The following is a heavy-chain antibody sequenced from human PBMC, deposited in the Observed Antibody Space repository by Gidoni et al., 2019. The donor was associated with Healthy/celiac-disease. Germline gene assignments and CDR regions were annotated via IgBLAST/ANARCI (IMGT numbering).Heavy chain of an antibody. CDR1: GYSFTSYW. J-gene: IGHJ3*02. CDR2: IDPSDSYT. V-gene: IGHV5-10-1*03. Sequence: EVQLVQSGAEVKKPGESLRIYCKGSGYSFTSYWISWVRQMPGKGLEWMGRIDPSDSYTNYSPSFQGHVTISADKSISTAYLQWSSLKASDTARYYCARQGDSSGYYYPNDAFDIWGQGTMVTVSS. CDR3: ARQGDSSGYYYPNDAFDI. D-gene: IGHD3-22*01.